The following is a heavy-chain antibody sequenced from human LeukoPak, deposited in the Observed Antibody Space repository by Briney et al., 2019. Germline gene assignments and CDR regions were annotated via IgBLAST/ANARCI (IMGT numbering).Heavy chain of an antibody. CDR2: IYPGDSRT. CDR1: GYSFTTYW. J-gene: IGHJ5*02. CDR3: ACRKMTDPWSGA. D-gene: IGHD1-14*01. V-gene: IGHV5-51*01. Sequence: GESLNLSCNGFGYSFTTYWIGWVRQVPGKGLEWMGVIYPGDSRTRYNPSFQGHVTISADKSISTAYLQWSSLQASDTATYYCACRKMTDPWSGAWGQGTLVTVSS.